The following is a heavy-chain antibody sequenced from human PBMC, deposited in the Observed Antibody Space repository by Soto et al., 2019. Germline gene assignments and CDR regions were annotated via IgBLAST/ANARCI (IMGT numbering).Heavy chain of an antibody. V-gene: IGHV3-53*05. D-gene: IGHD6-19*01. CDR2: IYSGGST. CDR3: AKDPQWLAPGGWFDP. Sequence: GGSLRLSCAASGFTVSSNYMSWVRQAPGKGLEWVSVIYSGGSTYYADSVKGRFTISRDNSKNTLYLQMNSLRPEDTAVYFCAKDPQWLAPGGWFDPWGQGTLVTVSS. J-gene: IGHJ5*02. CDR1: GFTVSSNY.